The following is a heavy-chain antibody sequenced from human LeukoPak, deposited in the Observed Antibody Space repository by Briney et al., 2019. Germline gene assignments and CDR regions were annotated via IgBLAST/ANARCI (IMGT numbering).Heavy chain of an antibody. CDR1: GGSFGGYY. CDR3: ARGGKWLRFPSGY. J-gene: IGHJ4*02. D-gene: IGHD5-12*01. Sequence: SETLSLTCAVYGGSFGGYYWSWIRQPPGKGLEWIGEINHSGSTNYNPSLKSRVTISVDTSKNQFSLKLSSVTAADTAVYYCARGGKWLRFPSGYWGQGTLVTVSS. V-gene: IGHV4-34*01. CDR2: INHSGST.